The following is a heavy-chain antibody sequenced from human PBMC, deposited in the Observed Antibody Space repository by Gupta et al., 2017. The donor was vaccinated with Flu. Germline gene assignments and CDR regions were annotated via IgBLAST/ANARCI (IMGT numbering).Heavy chain of an antibody. V-gene: IGHV3-9*01. Sequence: EVQLGEAGGGLAQRGGGRKLPGSASGLSFCDYAMIWVRQAPGKGLGWVSGISYNGCSIGYTDSVEGRFTISRDNDKNSLYLQMNSLRAEDTALYYCATFDSGSGINMWGQGTMVSVSS. CDR1: GLSFCDYA. D-gene: IGHD1-26*01. CDR2: ISYNGCSI. J-gene: IGHJ3*02. CDR3: ATFDSGSGINM.